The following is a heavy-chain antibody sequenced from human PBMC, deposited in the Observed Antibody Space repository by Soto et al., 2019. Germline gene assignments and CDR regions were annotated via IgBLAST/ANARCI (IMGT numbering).Heavy chain of an antibody. CDR2: IIPILGET. J-gene: IGHJ6*02. CDR3: ARGLGGSMDD. Sequence: QVQLVQSGAEVKKPGSSVRVSCKASGTIFSSYTISWVRQAPGQGLEWMGRIIPILGETNSAQKFQGRVTLTEDKSTNTAYMELNSLRLEDTVLYYCARGLGGSMDDWGQGTTVTVSS. CDR1: GTIFSSYT. V-gene: IGHV1-69*08. D-gene: IGHD3-16*01.